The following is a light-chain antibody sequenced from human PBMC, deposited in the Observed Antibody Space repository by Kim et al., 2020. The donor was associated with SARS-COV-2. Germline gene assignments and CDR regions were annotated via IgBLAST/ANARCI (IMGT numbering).Light chain of an antibody. Sequence: AAVGDRVTITCRASEGISRYLNWYQQKPGKAPKRLIYTASSLQSVVPSRFTGSGSETDFTLTITSLQPEDFATYYCQQTSSAPRTFGQGTKVDIK. V-gene: IGKV1-39*01. J-gene: IGKJ1*01. CDR2: TAS. CDR1: EGISRY. CDR3: QQTSSAPRT.